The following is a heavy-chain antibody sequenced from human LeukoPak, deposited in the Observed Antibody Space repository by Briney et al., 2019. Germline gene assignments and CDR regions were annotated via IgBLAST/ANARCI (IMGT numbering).Heavy chain of an antibody. CDR2: INQHGGDK. D-gene: IGHD3-16*01. J-gene: IGHJ3*02. CDR1: GFTFSTYW. CDR3: ASVPLMGDAFDI. V-gene: IGHV3-7*01. Sequence: PGGSLRLSCAASGFTFSTYWMSRDRQAPGKGLEWVANINQHGGDKNYLDSVKGRFTISRDNAQNSLYLQMNSLRAEDTAVYYCASVPLMGDAFDIWGQGTMVTVSS.